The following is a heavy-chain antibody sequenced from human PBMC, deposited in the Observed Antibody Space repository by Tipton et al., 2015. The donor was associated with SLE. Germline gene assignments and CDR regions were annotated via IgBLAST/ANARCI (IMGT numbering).Heavy chain of an antibody. CDR3: ARDMGYSSSLDY. V-gene: IGHV4-61*09. D-gene: IGHD6-13*01. CDR2: IYTSGST. J-gene: IGHJ4*02. CDR1: GGSISSGSYY. Sequence: TLSLTCTVSGGSISSGSYYWSWIRQPAGKGLEWIGYIYTSGSTNYNPSLKSRVTISVDTSKNQFSLKLSSVTAADTAVYYCARDMGYSSSLDYWGQGTLVTVSS.